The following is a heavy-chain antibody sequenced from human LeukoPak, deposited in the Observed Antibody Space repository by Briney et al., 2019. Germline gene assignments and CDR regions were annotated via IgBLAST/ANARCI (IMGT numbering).Heavy chain of an antibody. J-gene: IGHJ5*02. V-gene: IGHV4-34*01. Sequence: PSETLSLTCAVYGGSFSGYYWSWIRQPPGKGLEWIGEINHSGSTNYNPSLKSRVTISVDTSKNQFSLKLSSVTAADTAVYYCARRELLLWNLKKNWFDPWGQGTLVTVSS. CDR2: INHSGST. D-gene: IGHD1-26*01. CDR1: GGSFSGYY. CDR3: ARRELLLWNLKKNWFDP.